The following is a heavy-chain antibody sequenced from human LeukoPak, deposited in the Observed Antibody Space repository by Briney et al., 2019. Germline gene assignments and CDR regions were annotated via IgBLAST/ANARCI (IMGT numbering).Heavy chain of an antibody. J-gene: IGHJ6*02. CDR2: INPNSGGT. V-gene: IGHV1-2*02. CDR3: ARDYYYGMDV. CDR1: GYTFTGYY. Sequence: GASVKVSCKASGYTFTGYYMHWVRQAPGQGLEWMGWINPNSGGTNYAQKFQGRVTMTRNTSISTAYMELSSLRSEDTAVYYCARDYYYGMDVWGQGTTVTVSS.